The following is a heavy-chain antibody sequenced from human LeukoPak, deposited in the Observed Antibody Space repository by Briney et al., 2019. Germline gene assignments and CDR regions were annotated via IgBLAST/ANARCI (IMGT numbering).Heavy chain of an antibody. CDR2: INPNSGGT. CDR3: ARDPSSTPNWEFDY. Sequence: ASVKVSCKTSGYTFIDCFIHWVRQAPGQGLEWMGRINPNSGGTEYEQKFQGRVTMTRDTSISTAYMELIRLISDDTAVYYCARDPSSTPNWEFDYWGQGTLVTVSS. J-gene: IGHJ4*02. V-gene: IGHV1-2*06. CDR1: GYTFIDCF. D-gene: IGHD7-27*01.